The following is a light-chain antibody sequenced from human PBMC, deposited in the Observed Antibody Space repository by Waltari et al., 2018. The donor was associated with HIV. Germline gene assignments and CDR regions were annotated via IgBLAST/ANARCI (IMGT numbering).Light chain of an antibody. V-gene: IGLV1-47*01. CDR3: AVWDDSLTGHVV. CDR2: GNN. Sequence: QSVLTQPPSASGTPGQRVTISCSGSRSNIGSNFVYWYQQLPGMAPKLLIYGNNQRPSGVPDRFSGSKSGTSASLAISGLRSEDGADYYCAVWDDSLTGHVVFGGGTKLTVL. J-gene: IGLJ2*01. CDR1: RSNIGSNF.